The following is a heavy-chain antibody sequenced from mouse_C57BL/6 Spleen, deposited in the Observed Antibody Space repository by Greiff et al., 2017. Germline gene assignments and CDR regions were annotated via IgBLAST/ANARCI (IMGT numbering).Heavy chain of an antibody. CDR3: ARCHGILWYCDV. CDR1: GFTFSDYG. CDR2: ISSGSSTI. J-gene: IGHJ1*03. D-gene: IGHD1-1*01. V-gene: IGHV5-17*01. Sequence: EVHLVESGGGLVKPGGSLKLSCAASGFTFSDYGMHWVRQAPEKGLEWVAYISSGSSTIYYADPVKGRFTISRANAKTTLFLQLTSLWSEDTAMYYCARCHGILWYCDVWGTGTTVTVSS.